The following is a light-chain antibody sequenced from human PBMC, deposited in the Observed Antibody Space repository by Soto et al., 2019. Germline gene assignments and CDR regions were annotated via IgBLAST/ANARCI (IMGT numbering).Light chain of an antibody. J-gene: IGLJ2*01. V-gene: IGLV1-40*01. Sequence: QPVLTQPPSVSGAPGQRVTISCTGSSSNIGAGYDVHWYQQLPGTAPKLLIYGNSNRPSGVPDRFSGSKSGTSASLAITGLQAEDEADYYCQSYDSSLRGSVFGGGTKLTV. CDR2: GNS. CDR3: QSYDSSLRGSV. CDR1: SSNIGAGYD.